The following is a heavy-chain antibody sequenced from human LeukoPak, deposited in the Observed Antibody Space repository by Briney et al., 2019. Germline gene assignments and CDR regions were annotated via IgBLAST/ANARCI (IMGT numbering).Heavy chain of an antibody. CDR3: ARDIRYSSSSALYYYYGMDV. Sequence: GGSLRLSCAASGFTVSSNYMSWVRQAPGKGLEGVSVIYSGCSTYYADSVKGRFTISRDNSKNTLYLQMNSLRAEATAVYYCARDIRYSSSSALYYYYGMDVWGQGTTVTVSS. CDR2: IYSGCST. V-gene: IGHV3-53*01. J-gene: IGHJ6*02. CDR1: GFTVSSNY. D-gene: IGHD6-13*01.